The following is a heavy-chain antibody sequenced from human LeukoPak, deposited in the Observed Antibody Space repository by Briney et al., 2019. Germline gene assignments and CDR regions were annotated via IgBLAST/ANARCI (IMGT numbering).Heavy chain of an antibody. CDR2: ISGSGGST. J-gene: IGHJ4*02. D-gene: IGHD3-22*01. CDR3: AKAKLGYYDSSGYPADY. V-gene: IGHV3-23*01. CDR1: GFTFSSYA. Sequence: GGSLRLSCAASGFTFSSYAMSWVRQAPGKGLEWVSAISGSGGSTYYADSVKGRFTISRDNSKNTLYLQMNSLRAEDTAVYHCAKAKLGYYDSSGYPADYWGQGTLVTVSS.